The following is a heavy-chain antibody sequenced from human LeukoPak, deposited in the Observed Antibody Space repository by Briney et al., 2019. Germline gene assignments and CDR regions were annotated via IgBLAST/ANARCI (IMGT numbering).Heavy chain of an antibody. J-gene: IGHJ5*02. V-gene: IGHV4-59*01. CDR3: ARQVIPGWFDP. Sequence: SETLSLTCTVSGGSISSYYWSWIRQPPGKGLEWIGYIYYGGSTNYNPSLKSRVTISVDTSKNQFSLKLTSVTAADTAVYYCARQVIPGWFDPWGQGTLVTVSS. CDR2: IYYGGST. D-gene: IGHD2-21*01. CDR1: GGSISSYY.